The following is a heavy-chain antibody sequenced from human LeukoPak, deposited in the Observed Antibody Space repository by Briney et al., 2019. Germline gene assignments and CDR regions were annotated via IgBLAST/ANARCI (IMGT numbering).Heavy chain of an antibody. CDR3: AAAGIQLWPSGDY. V-gene: IGHV1-58*02. D-gene: IGHD5-18*01. CDR1: GFTFTSSA. CDR2: IVVGSGNT. Sequence: ASVKVSCKASGFTFTSSAMQWVRQARGQRLEWIGWIVVGSGNTNYAQKFQERVTITGDMSTSTAYMELSSLRSEDTAVYYCAAAGIQLWPSGDYWGQGTLVTVSS. J-gene: IGHJ4*02.